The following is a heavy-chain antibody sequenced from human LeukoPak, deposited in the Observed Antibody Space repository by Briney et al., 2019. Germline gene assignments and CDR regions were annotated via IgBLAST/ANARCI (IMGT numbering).Heavy chain of an antibody. D-gene: IGHD3-22*01. J-gene: IGHJ3*02. CDR1: GYTFTSYY. Sequence: ASVKVSCKASGYTFTSYYMHWVRQAPGQGLEWMGIINPSGGSTSYAQKFQGRVTMTRDTSTSTVYMELSSLRSEDTAVYYCASYDSSGYEGDDAFDIWGQGTMVTVSS. CDR3: ASYDSSGYEGDDAFDI. V-gene: IGHV1-46*01. CDR2: INPSGGST.